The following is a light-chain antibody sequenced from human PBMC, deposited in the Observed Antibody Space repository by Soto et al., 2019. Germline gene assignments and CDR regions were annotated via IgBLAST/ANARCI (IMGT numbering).Light chain of an antibody. CDR2: AAS. CDR3: QEYDNLPLT. V-gene: IGKV1-33*01. J-gene: IGKJ4*01. Sequence: NELTQSPSSLSASVGDRVTITCQASHDIRNDLNWYQQKSGKAPKLLIHAASTLEAGVPSRFSGSGSGKDFTFTISGLQPEDGATYYCQEYDNLPLTFGGGTKVDIK. CDR1: HDIRND.